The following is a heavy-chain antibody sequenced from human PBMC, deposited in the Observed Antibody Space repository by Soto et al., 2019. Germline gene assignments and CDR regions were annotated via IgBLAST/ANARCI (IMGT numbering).Heavy chain of an antibody. CDR3: ARVPNYVILTGYYMEGNYFDY. J-gene: IGHJ4*02. CDR1: GGSISSYY. V-gene: IGHV4-59*01. CDR2: IYYSGST. Sequence: SETLSLTCTVSGGSISSYYWSWIRQPPGKGLEWIGYIYYSGSTNYNPSLKSRVTISVDTSKNQFSLKLSSVTAADTAVYYCARVPNYVILTGYYMEGNYFDYWSQGTLVTVSS. D-gene: IGHD3-9*01.